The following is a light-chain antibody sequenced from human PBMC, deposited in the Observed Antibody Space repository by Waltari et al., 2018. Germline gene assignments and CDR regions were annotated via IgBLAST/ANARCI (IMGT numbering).Light chain of an antibody. Sequence: DVQMTQSPSSLSASVGDTVTITCRASQTISRYLHWYQQQPGKAPKLLIYAATTLQSEVPSRFTGSGSGTDFTLTISSVQPEDFATYYCQQSYSTPRTFGQGTKLDIK. CDR2: AAT. CDR3: QQSYSTPRT. J-gene: IGKJ2*01. CDR1: QTISRY. V-gene: IGKV1-39*01.